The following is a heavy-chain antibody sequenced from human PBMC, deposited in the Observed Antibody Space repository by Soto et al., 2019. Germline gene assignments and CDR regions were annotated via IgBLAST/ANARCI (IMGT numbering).Heavy chain of an antibody. J-gene: IGHJ4*02. D-gene: IGHD4-17*01. V-gene: IGHV3-23*01. CDR3: AKGPYGDYAQYYFDY. CDR1: GFTFSSYA. CDR2: ISGSGGST. Sequence: EVQLLESGGGLVQPGGSLRLSCAASGFTFSSYAMSWVRQAPGKGLEWVSAISGSGGSTYYADSVKGRFTISRDNPKNTLYLQMNTQSGEDTGVYHCAKGPYGDYAQYYFDYWGQGTLVTVSS.